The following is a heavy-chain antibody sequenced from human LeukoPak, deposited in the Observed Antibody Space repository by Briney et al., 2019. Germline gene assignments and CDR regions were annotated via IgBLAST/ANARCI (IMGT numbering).Heavy chain of an antibody. V-gene: IGHV3-23*01. Sequence: GGSLRLSCAASGFTFGSYAMSWVRQAPGKGLEWVSAISGSGGSTYYADSVKGRFTISRDNSKNTLYLQMNSLRAEDTAVYYCAKDLGGASVFDYWGQGTLVTVSS. CDR3: AKDLGGASVFDY. CDR2: ISGSGGST. J-gene: IGHJ4*02. CDR1: GFTFGSYA. D-gene: IGHD3-16*02.